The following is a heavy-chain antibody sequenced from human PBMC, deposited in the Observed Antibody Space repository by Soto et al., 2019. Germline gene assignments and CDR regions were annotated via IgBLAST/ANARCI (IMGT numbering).Heavy chain of an antibody. CDR1: GASISSYY. J-gene: IGHJ6*02. CDR3: ARDGGFYYGMDV. Sequence: QVQLQESGPGLVKPSETLSLTCTVSGASISSYYWTWIRQPPGKGLEWIGYIYNSGSTNYNPSLKSRVTISVDTSKNQFFLKLSSVTAADTAVYYCARDGGFYYGMDVWGQGTTVTVSS. CDR2: IYNSGST. D-gene: IGHD3-3*01. V-gene: IGHV4-59*01.